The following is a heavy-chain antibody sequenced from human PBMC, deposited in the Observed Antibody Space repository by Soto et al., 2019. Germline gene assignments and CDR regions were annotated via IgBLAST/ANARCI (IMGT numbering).Heavy chain of an antibody. Sequence: VQLVESGGGLVKPGGSLRLSCAASGFTFSSYAISWVRQAPGQGLEWMGGIIPIFGTANYAQKFQGRVTITADKSTSTAYMELSSLRSEDTAVYYCARGGNLLRYFDWLLTAPFDYWGQGTLVTVSS. CDR3: ARGGNLLRYFDWLLTAPFDY. CDR1: GFTFSSYA. J-gene: IGHJ4*02. V-gene: IGHV1-69*06. D-gene: IGHD3-9*01. CDR2: IIPIFGTA.